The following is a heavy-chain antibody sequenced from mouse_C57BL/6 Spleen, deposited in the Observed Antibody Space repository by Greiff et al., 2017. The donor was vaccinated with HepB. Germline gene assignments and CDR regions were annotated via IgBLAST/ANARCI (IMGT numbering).Heavy chain of an antibody. CDR3: TRGGDYYSNYDAMDY. J-gene: IGHJ4*01. Sequence: EVKLEESGEGLVKPGGSLKLSCAASGFTFSSYAMSWVRQTPEKRLEWVAYISSGGDYIYYADTVKGRFTISRDNARNTLYLQMSSLKSEDTAMYYCTRGGDYYSNYDAMDYWGQGTSVTVSS. V-gene: IGHV5-9-1*02. D-gene: IGHD2-5*01. CDR1: GFTFSSYA. CDR2: ISSGGDYI.